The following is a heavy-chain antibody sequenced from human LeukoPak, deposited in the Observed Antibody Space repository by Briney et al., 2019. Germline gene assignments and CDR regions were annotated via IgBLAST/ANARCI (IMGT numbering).Heavy chain of an antibody. CDR3: ARRYFDH. CDR1: GFTVSSNY. V-gene: IGHV3-7*03. J-gene: IGHJ4*02. CDR2: IRQDGNEK. Sequence: GGSLRLTCAASGFTVSSNYMSWVRQAPGKGLEWVANIRQDGNEKYYVDSVKGRFTIFRDNAKNSLYLQMNSLRVEDTAVYYCARRYFDHWGQGTLVTVSS.